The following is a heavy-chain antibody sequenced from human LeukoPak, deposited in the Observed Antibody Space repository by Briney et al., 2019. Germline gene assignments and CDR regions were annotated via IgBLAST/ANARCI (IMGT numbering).Heavy chain of an antibody. J-gene: IGHJ6*02. Sequence: PGGSLRLSCAASGFTFSSYSMNWVRQAPGKGLEWVSSISSSSSYIYYADSVKGRFTISRDNAKNSLYLQMNSLRAEDTAVYYCARVGYSYGFYYYGMDVWGQGTTVTVSS. CDR3: ARVGYSYGFYYYGMDV. D-gene: IGHD5-18*01. CDR2: ISSSSSYI. V-gene: IGHV3-21*01. CDR1: GFTFSSYS.